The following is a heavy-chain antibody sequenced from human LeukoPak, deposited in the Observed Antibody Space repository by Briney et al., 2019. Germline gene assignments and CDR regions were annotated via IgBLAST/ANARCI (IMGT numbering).Heavy chain of an antibody. J-gene: IGHJ4*02. CDR2: IYHSGST. V-gene: IGHV4-4*02. Sequence: SGTLSLTCAVSGGPISSSNWWSWVRQPPGKGLEWIGEIYHSGSTNYNPSLKSRVTISVDKSKNQFSLKLSSVTAADTAVYYCARNQGFLEWLSLDYWGQGTLVTVSS. CDR3: ARNQGFLEWLSLDY. D-gene: IGHD3-3*01. CDR1: GGPISSSNW.